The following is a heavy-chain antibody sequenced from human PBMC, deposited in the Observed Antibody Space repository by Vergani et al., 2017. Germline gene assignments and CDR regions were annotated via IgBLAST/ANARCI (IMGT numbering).Heavy chain of an antibody. CDR1: GGSISSHY. J-gene: IGHJ5*02. D-gene: IGHD3-22*01. Sequence: QVQLQESGPGLVKPSETLSLTCTVSGGSISSHYWSWIRQPPGKGLEWIGYIYYSGSPNYNPSLKSRVTISVDTSKNQFSLKLSSVTAADTAVYYCARDMYYYDSSGYYSPNGWHNWFDPWGQGTLVTVSS. V-gene: IGHV4-59*11. CDR2: IYYSGSP. CDR3: ARDMYYYDSSGYYSPNGWHNWFDP.